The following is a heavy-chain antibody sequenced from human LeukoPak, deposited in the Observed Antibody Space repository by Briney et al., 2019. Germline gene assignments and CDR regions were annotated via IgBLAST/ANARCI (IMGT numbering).Heavy chain of an antibody. CDR3: ARDNPNWNYFYMDV. Sequence: SETLSLTCAVYGGSFSGYYWSWIRQPPGKGLEWIGYIYYSGSTNYNPSLKSRVTISVDTSKNQFSLKLSSVTAADTAMYYCARDNPNWNYFYMDVWGKGTTVTVSS. J-gene: IGHJ6*03. V-gene: IGHV4-59*01. CDR1: GGSFSGYY. CDR2: IYYSGST. D-gene: IGHD1-1*01.